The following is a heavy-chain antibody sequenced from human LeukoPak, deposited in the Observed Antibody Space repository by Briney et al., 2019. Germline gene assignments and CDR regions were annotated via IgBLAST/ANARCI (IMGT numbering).Heavy chain of an antibody. J-gene: IGHJ3*02. D-gene: IGHD6-13*01. V-gene: IGHV3-30*18. CDR1: GFTFSSYG. CDR3: AKVDSSSWYRVGAFDI. Sequence: GRSLRLSCAASGFTFSSYGMHGVRQAPGKGLEWVAVISYDGSNKYYADSVKGRFTISRDNSRNTLYLQMNSLRAEDTAVYYCAKVDSSSWYRVGAFDIWGQGTMVTVSS. CDR2: ISYDGSNK.